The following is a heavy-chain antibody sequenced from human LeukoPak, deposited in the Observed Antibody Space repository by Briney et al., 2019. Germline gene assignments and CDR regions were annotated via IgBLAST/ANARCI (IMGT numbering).Heavy chain of an antibody. CDR3: ARGVYIQDPSYYYYYMDV. D-gene: IGHD2-15*01. V-gene: IGHV1-69*06. J-gene: IGHJ6*03. CDR2: IIPIFGTA. CDR1: GGTFSSYA. Sequence: SVKVSCKASGGTFSSYAISWVRQAPGQGLEWMGGIIPIFGTANYAQKFQGRVTLTADKSTSTAYMELSSLRSEDTAVYYCARGVYIQDPSYYYYYMDVWGKGTTVTVSS.